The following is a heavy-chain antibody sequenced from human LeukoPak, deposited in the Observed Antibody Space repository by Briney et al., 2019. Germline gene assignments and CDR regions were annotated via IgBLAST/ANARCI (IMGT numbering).Heavy chain of an antibody. CDR3: ARVIRYYYDSSGYDAFDI. J-gene: IGHJ3*02. V-gene: IGHV4-59*01. CDR2: IYYSGST. D-gene: IGHD3-22*01. CDR1: GGSISSYY. Sequence: KASETLSLTCTVSGGSISSYYWSWIRQPPGKGLEWIGYIYYSGSTNYNPSLESRVTISVDTSKNQFSLKLSSVTAADTAVYYCARVIRYYYDSSGYDAFDIWGQGTMVTVSS.